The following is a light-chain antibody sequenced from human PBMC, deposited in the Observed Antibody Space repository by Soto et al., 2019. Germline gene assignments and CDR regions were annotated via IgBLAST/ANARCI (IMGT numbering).Light chain of an antibody. CDR2: LEGSGSY. V-gene: IGLV4-60*03. Sequence: QPVLTQSSSASASLGSSVKLTCTLSSGHSSYIIAWHQQQPGKAPRYLMKLEGSGSYNKGSRVPDRFSGSSSGADRYLTISNLQSEDEADYYCETWDSNTWVFGGGTKLTVL. J-gene: IGLJ3*02. CDR3: ETWDSNTWV. CDR1: SGHSSYI.